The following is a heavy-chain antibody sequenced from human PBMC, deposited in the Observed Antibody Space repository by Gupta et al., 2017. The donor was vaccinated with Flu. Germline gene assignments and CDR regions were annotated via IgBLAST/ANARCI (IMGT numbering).Heavy chain of an antibody. Sequence: GLEWMGRINPNSGGTNYAQKFQGRVTMTRDTSISTAYMELSRLRSDDTAVYYCARDWEGGYCSSTSCFLFDPWGQGTLVTVSS. D-gene: IGHD2-2*01. J-gene: IGHJ5*02. V-gene: IGHV1-2*06. CDR2: INPNSGGT. CDR3: ARDWEGGYCSSTSCFLFDP.